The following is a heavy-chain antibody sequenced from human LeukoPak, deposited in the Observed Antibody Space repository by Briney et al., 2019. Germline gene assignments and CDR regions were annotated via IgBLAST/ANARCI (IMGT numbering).Heavy chain of an antibody. Sequence: GASVTVSCKASGYTFTSYGISWVRQAPGQGLEWMGWISAYNGNTNYAQKLQGRVTMTTDTSTSTAYMELRSLRSDDTAVYYCAKSLTYYHENSDSIWGQGTLVTVSS. J-gene: IGHJ4*02. CDR2: ISAYNGNT. V-gene: IGHV1-18*01. D-gene: IGHD3-22*01. CDR3: AKSLTYYHENSDSI. CDR1: GYTFTSYG.